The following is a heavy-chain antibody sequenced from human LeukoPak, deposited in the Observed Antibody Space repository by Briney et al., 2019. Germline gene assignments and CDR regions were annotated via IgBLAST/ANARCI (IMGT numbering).Heavy chain of an antibody. D-gene: IGHD4-17*01. CDR3: ARAPATVTNVKSAFDI. Sequence: SQTLSLTCAVSGGSISSGGYSWSWIRQPPGKGLEWIGYIYHSGSTYYNPSLKSRATISVDRSKNQFSLKLSSVTAADTAVYYCARAPATVTNVKSAFDIWGQGTMVTVSS. CDR2: IYHSGST. V-gene: IGHV4-30-2*01. CDR1: GGSISSGGYS. J-gene: IGHJ3*02.